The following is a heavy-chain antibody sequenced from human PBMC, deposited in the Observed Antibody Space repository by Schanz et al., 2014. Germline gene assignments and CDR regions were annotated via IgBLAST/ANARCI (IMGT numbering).Heavy chain of an antibody. CDR1: GGSISSYY. Sequence: QVQLQESGPGLVKPSETLSLTCTVSGGSISSYYWSWIRQPAGKGLEWIGRIYSSGSTNYNPSLKGRVTMPAATSKSSFPRNLGSGAAADTAVYYCARIADSSGWYGPFDCWGQGTLVTVSS. V-gene: IGHV4-4*07. D-gene: IGHD6-19*01. J-gene: IGHJ4*02. CDR2: IYSSGST. CDR3: ARIADSSGWYGPFDC.